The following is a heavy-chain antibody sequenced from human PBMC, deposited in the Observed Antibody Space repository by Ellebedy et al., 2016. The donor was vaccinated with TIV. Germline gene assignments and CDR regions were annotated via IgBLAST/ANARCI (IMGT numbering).Heavy chain of an antibody. D-gene: IGHD1-26*01. CDR3: AEDRHSGNIDY. Sequence: GESLKISCAASGFTFSSFGMHWVRQAPGKGLEWVAVISFDGGNKYYADSVKGRFTISRDNSKNTLYLQMNSLRAEDTAVYYGAEDRHSGNIDYWGQGTLVTVSS. CDR2: ISFDGGNK. J-gene: IGHJ4*02. V-gene: IGHV3-30*18. CDR1: GFTFSSFG.